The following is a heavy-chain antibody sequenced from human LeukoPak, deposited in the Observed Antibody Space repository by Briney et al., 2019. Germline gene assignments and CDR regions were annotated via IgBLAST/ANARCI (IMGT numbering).Heavy chain of an antibody. CDR1: GFTFSTYE. V-gene: IGHV3-48*03. CDR3: AREATGATGYFDY. J-gene: IGHJ4*02. D-gene: IGHD1-26*01. CDR2: IPSSGSTI. Sequence: GGSLRLSCAASGFTFSTYEMNWVRQAPGKGLEWVSYIPSSGSTIYYVDSVKGRFTISRDNAKNSLYLQMNSLRVEDTAVYYCAREATGATGYFDYWGQGALVTVSS.